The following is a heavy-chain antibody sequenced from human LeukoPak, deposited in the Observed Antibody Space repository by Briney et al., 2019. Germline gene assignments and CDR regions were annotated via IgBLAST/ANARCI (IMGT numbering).Heavy chain of an antibody. D-gene: IGHD2-2*01. Sequence: GGSLRLSCAASGFTFSSYSMNWVRQAPGKGLECVSSISSTTNYIYYADSVKGRFSISRDNTENSLYLQMNSLRAEDSAVYYCARLFPLGYCSSTSCASYGMDVWGQGTTVTVSS. CDR3: ARLFPLGYCSSTSCASYGMDV. V-gene: IGHV3-21*01. CDR2: ISSTTNYI. J-gene: IGHJ6*02. CDR1: GFTFSSYS.